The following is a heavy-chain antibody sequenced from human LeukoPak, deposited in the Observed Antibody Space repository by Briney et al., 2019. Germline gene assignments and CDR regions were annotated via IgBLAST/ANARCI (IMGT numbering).Heavy chain of an antibody. J-gene: IGHJ3*02. Sequence: PSETLSLTCTDSGGSISSSSYYWGWIRQPPGKGLEWIGSIYYSGSTYYNPSLKSRVTISVDKSKNQFSLKLSSVTAADTAVYYCAREGEVDYGVPKDAFDIWGQGTMVTVSS. CDR2: IYYSGST. V-gene: IGHV4-39*02. CDR3: AREGEVDYGVPKDAFDI. CDR1: GGSISSSSYY. D-gene: IGHD4-17*01.